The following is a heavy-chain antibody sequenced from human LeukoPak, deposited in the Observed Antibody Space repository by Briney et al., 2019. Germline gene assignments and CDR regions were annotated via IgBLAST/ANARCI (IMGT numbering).Heavy chain of an antibody. J-gene: IGHJ5*02. CDR3: NLGWFDP. V-gene: IGHV4-39*01. CDR1: GGSISSSIYY. CDR2: IYYSGST. Sequence: PSETLSLTCSVSGGSISSSIYYWGWIRQPPGKGLEWIGSIYYSGSTYYNPTLKSRVTISVDTSKNQFSLKLRSVTAADTAVYCSNLGWFDPWGQGTLVTVSS. D-gene: IGHD6-13*01.